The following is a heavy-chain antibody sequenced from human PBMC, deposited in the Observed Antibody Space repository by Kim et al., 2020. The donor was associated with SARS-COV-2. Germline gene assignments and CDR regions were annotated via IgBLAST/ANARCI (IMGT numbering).Heavy chain of an antibody. V-gene: IGHV3-9*01. CDR2: ISWNGGSI. CDR1: GFTFGDYA. CDR3: ATGEAMPDTARDYYYYG. J-gene: IGHJ6*01. D-gene: IGHD2-2*01. Sequence: GGSLRLSCAASGFTFGDYAMHWVRQAPGKGLEWVSGISWNGGSIGYADSVKGRCTISSGNDTNSLYLQLNSLIAEDTAGDYYATGEAMPDTARDYYYYG.